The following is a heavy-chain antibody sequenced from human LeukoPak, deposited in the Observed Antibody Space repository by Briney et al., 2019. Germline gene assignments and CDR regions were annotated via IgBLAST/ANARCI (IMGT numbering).Heavy chain of an antibody. J-gene: IGHJ4*02. CDR3: ARGPRSGYYVGY. Sequence: GGSLRLSCAASGFTFSSYSMNWVRQAPGKGLEWVSSISSSSSYIYYADSVKGRFTISRDNAKNSLYLQMNSLRAEDTAVYYCARGPRSGYYVGYWGQGTLVTVSS. D-gene: IGHD3-3*01. CDR1: GFTFSSYS. V-gene: IGHV3-21*01. CDR2: ISSSSSYI.